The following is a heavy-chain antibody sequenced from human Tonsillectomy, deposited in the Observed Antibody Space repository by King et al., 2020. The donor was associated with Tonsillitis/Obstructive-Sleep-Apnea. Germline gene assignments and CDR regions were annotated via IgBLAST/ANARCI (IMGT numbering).Heavy chain of an antibody. J-gene: IGHJ4*02. Sequence: VQLVESGAEVKKPGESLRISCKGSGYSFTSYWINWVRQMPGNGLEWMGRIDPSDSYTNYSPSFQGHVTISADKSISTAYLQWSSLKASDTAMYYCTRRLRGDNTPSPNDYWGQGTLVTVSS. CDR2: IDPSDSYT. CDR3: TRRLRGDNTPSPNDY. D-gene: IGHD5-18*01. CDR1: GYSFTSYW. V-gene: IGHV5-10-1*01.